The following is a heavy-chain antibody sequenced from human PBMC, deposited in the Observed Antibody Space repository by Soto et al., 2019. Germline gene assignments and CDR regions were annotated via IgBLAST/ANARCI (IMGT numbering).Heavy chain of an antibody. CDR3: ARLPRDCNKTSCYYADH. CDR1: GYDFNTNW. CDR2: MYPGDSDT. Sequence: GESLKISCRGSGYDFNTNWFGWVRQLPGRGLEWVGIMYPGDSDTRYNPSLQGPVTLSVDVTVSTAFLQWRSLETSDTGMYFCARLPRDCNKTSCYYADHWGQGTQVTV. D-gene: IGHD3-3*01. J-gene: IGHJ4*02. V-gene: IGHV5-51*01.